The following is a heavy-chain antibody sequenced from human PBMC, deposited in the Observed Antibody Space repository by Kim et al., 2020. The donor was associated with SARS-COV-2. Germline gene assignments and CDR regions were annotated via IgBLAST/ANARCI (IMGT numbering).Heavy chain of an antibody. Sequence: SRVTKSVDTSKNQFSLKLSSVTAADTAVYYCARAVTQLRYFDWLYYFDYWGQGTLVTVSS. CDR3: ARAVTQLRYFDWLYYFDY. V-gene: IGHV4-34*01. J-gene: IGHJ4*02. D-gene: IGHD3-9*01.